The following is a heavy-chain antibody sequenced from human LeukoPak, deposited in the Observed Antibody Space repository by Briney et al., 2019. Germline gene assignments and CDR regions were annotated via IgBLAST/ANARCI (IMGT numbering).Heavy chain of an antibody. CDR2: IRYDGSNK. CDR3: AKDRDSSGWYGNFDY. CDR1: GFTFSSYG. Sequence: GGSLRLSCAASGFTFSSYGMHWVRQAPGKGLEWVAFIRYDGSNKYYADSVKGRFTISRDNSKNTLYLQMNSLRAEDTAVYYCAKDRDSSGWYGNFDYWGQGTLVTVSS. J-gene: IGHJ4*02. D-gene: IGHD6-19*01. V-gene: IGHV3-30*02.